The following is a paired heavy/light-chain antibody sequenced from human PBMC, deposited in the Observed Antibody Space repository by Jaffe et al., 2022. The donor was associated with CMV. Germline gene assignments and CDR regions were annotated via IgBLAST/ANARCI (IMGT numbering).Light chain of an antibody. CDR2: GAS. CDR1: QSVSSGH. Sequence: EIVLTQSPGTLSLSPGERATLSCRASQSVSSGHLAWYQQRPGQAPRLLIYGASRRATGIPDRFSGSGSGTDFILTISRLEPEDFAVYYCQHYDSSPLFGGGTKVEIK. CDR3: QHYDSSPL. J-gene: IGKJ4*01. V-gene: IGKV3-20*01.
Heavy chain of an antibody. V-gene: IGHV1-2*02. CDR1: GYTFSGYY. Sequence: QVQMVQSGAEVKKPGASVKVSCKASGYTFSGYYIHWVRQAPGQGLEWMGWSNPNNGDTKYAQKFQGRVAMTRDTSISTAYMELSGLRSDDTAVYFCARDPFNYESGGWPVWFHFDYWGQGTLVTVS. CDR3: ARDPFNYESGGWPVWFHFDY. J-gene: IGHJ4*02. D-gene: IGHD3-22*01. CDR2: SNPNNGDT.